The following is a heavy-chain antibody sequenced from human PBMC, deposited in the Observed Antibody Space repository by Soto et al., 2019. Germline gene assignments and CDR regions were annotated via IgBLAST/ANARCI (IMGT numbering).Heavy chain of an antibody. Sequence: SETLSLTCAVSGGSISSSSYYWGWIRQPPGKGQERIGSIYYSGSTYYTPSLQSRVAISVDTSKNQFSLKLNSVTAADTAVYYCARRTVNIRTFYSGLKTHCFDYWGQGTLVTVSS. J-gene: IGHJ4*02. CDR2: IYYSGST. D-gene: IGHD6-19*01. CDR3: ARRTVNIRTFYSGLKTHCFDY. V-gene: IGHV4-39*01. CDR1: GGSISSSSYY.